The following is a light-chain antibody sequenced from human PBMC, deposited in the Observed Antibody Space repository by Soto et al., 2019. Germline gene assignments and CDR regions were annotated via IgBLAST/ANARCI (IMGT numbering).Light chain of an antibody. CDR2: DVS. CDR3: SSYTSSNTPI. CDR1: SSDVGGYNY. V-gene: IGLV2-14*03. Sequence: QSALTQPASVSGSPGQSITISCTGTSSDVGGYNYVSWYQQHPGKVPRLMIYDVSNRPSGVSNRFSGSKSGSTASLTISGLQAEDEADYYCSSYTSSNTPIFGGGTKLTVL. J-gene: IGLJ2*01.